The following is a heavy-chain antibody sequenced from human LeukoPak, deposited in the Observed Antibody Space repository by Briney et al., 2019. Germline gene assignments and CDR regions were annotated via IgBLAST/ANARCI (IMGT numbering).Heavy chain of an antibody. V-gene: IGHV4-39*07. CDR2: IYYSGST. CDR3: AREYITMVRGVIRGKIDY. D-gene: IGHD3-10*01. J-gene: IGHJ4*02. CDR1: GGSVSSGSYY. Sequence: SETLSLTCTVSGGSVSSGSYYWGWIRQPPGKGLEWIGNIYYSGSTYYNPSLKSRVTISVETSKNQFSLKLSSVTAADTAVYYCAREYITMVRGVIRGKIDYWGQGTLVTVSS.